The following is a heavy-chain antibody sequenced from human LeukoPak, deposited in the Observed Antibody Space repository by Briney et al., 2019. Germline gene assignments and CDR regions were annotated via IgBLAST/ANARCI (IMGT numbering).Heavy chain of an antibody. V-gene: IGHV3-48*01. CDR2: TSSSSSTI. D-gene: IGHD3-10*01. Sequence: GGSLRLSCAASGFTFSSYSMNWVRQAPGKGLEWVSYTSSSSSTIYYADSVKGRFTISRDNAKNSLYLQMNSLRAEDTAVYYCAGYYGSGSYPQVNWFDPWGQGTLVTVSS. J-gene: IGHJ5*02. CDR1: GFTFSSYS. CDR3: AGYYGSGSYPQVNWFDP.